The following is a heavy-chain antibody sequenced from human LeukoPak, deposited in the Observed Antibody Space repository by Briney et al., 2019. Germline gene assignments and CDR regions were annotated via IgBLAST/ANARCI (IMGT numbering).Heavy chain of an antibody. J-gene: IGHJ4*02. Sequence: GGSLRLSCAASGFTFSSYSMNWVRQAPGKGLEWVSSISSSSSYIYYADSVKGRFTISRDNAKNSLYLQMNSLRAEDTALYYCASDYGGKLFARNNFDYWGQGTLVTVSS. CDR1: GFTFSSYS. D-gene: IGHD4-23*01. CDR2: ISSSSSYI. V-gene: IGHV3-21*01. CDR3: ASDYGGKLFARNNFDY.